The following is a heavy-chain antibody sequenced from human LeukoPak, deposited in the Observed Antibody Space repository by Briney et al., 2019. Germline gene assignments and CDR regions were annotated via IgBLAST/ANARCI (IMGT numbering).Heavy chain of an antibody. CDR1: GYRFTSYW. J-gene: IGHJ4*02. CDR3: ATAPDYGGNFYYFDY. V-gene: IGHV5-51*01. Sequence: GESLKISCKGSGYRFTSYWIGWVRQVPGKGLEGMGSIYPGDSDTRYSPSFQGQVTISADKSISTAYLQWSSLKASDTAMYYCATAPDYGGNFYYFDYWGQGTLVTVSS. D-gene: IGHD4-23*01. CDR2: IYPGDSDT.